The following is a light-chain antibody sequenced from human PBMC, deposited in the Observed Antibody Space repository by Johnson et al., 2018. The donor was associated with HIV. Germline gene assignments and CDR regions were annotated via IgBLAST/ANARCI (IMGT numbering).Light chain of an antibody. V-gene: IGLV1-51*01. CDR1: SSNIGNNY. J-gene: IGLJ1*01. Sequence: QSVLTQPPSVSAAPGQKVTISCSGNSSNIGNNYISWYQQLPGTAPKLLIYDNDKRPLGIPDRFSGSKSGTSATLGITGLQTGDEADYYCGTWDNSLIPVYGFGTAPRVSV. CDR2: DND. CDR3: GTWDNSLIPVYG.